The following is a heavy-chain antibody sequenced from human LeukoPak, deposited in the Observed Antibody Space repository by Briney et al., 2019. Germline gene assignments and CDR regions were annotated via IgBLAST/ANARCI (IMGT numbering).Heavy chain of an antibody. J-gene: IGHJ4*02. CDR2: VYYTGST. CDR1: GVSISSSSYY. D-gene: IGHD3-9*01. V-gene: IGHV4-39*01. CDR3: ARLSKGRYFDYIFEY. Sequence: PSETLSLTCTVSGVSISSSSYYWGWIRQPPGGGLEWIANVYYTGSTYCNPSLKSRVTMSVDTSKNQFSLTMTSVTAADMAVYYCARLSKGRYFDYIFEYWGQGTLATVSS.